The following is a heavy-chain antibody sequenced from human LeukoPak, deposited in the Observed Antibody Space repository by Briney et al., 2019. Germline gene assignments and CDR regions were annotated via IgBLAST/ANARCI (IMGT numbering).Heavy chain of an antibody. V-gene: IGHV4-31*03. Sequence: SETLSLTCTVSGGSISSGGYYWSWIRQHPGKGLEWIGYIYYSGSTYYNPSLKSRVTISVDTSKNQFSLKLSSVTAADTAVYYCARTIFGPSLGGWFDPWGQGTLVTVSS. CDR2: IYYSGST. J-gene: IGHJ5*02. D-gene: IGHD3-3*01. CDR3: ARTIFGPSLGGWFDP. CDR1: GGSISSGGYY.